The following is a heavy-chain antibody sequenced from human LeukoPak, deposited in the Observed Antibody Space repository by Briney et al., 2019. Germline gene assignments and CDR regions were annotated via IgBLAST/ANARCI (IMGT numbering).Heavy chain of an antibody. CDR2: INSDGSST. CDR3: ARVGFPGTSYDVSYYGMDV. Sequence: GGSLRLSCAASGFTFSSYWMHWVRQAPGKGLVWVSRINSDGSSTSYADSVKGRFTISRDNAKNTLYLQMNSLRAEDTAVYYCARVGFPGTSYDVSYYGMDVWGQGTTVTVSS. J-gene: IGHJ6*02. V-gene: IGHV3-74*01. D-gene: IGHD5-12*01. CDR1: GFTFSSYW.